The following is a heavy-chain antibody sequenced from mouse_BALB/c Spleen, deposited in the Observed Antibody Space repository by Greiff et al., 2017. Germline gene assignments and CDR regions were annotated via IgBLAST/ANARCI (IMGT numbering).Heavy chain of an antibody. J-gene: IGHJ1*01. CDR3: AREGGSYDYGWYFDV. CDR2: INSNGGST. CDR1: GFTFSSYG. Sequence: EVQVVESGGGLVQPGGSLKLSCAASGFTFSSYGMSWVRQTPDKRLELVATINSNGGSTYYPDSVKGRYTISRDNAKNTLYLQMSSLKSEDTAMYYYAREGGSYDYGWYFDVWGAGTTVTVSS. D-gene: IGHD2-4*01. V-gene: IGHV5-6-3*01.